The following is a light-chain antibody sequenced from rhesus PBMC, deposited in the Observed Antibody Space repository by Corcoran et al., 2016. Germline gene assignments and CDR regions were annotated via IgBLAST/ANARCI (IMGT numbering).Light chain of an antibody. CDR2: RAS. V-gene: IGKV1S9*01. J-gene: IGKJ2*01. Sequence: DIQMTQSPSSLSASVGDRVTITCQASQSLSNYVNWYQQKPGKIPKLLIYRASSLQSGIPSRFSGSGSGTDFTLTISSLQPEDFATYYCQQCYSYPYSFGQGAKVGIK. CDR1: QSLSNY. CDR3: QQCYSYPYS.